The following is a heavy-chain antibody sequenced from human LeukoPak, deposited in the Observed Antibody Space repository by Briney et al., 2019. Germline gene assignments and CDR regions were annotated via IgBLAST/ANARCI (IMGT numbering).Heavy chain of an antibody. CDR2: INGDGSDT. D-gene: IGHD5-18*01. V-gene: IGHV3-74*01. J-gene: IGHJ4*02. CDR1: GFTFSSYW. CDR3: VRGLGSGYSYAYGVY. Sequence: PGGSLRLSCEASGFTFSSYWMHWVRQTPGKGLVWVSRINGDGSDTNSADSVKGRSTISRDNAKNTLYLQMNSLRAEDTAVYYCVRGLGSGYSYAYGVYWGQGTLVTVSS.